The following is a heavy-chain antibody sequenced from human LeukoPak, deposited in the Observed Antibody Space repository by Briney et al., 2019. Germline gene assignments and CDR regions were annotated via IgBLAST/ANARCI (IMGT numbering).Heavy chain of an antibody. V-gene: IGHV3-30-3*01. Sequence: GGSLRLSCAASGFSFSTDAMHWVRQAPGQGLEWLAVISYDGSNKYYADSVTGRFIISRDNSKNTLYLQMNSLRAEDTAVYYCARGYCTNGVCSTFEYWGQGTLVTVSS. J-gene: IGHJ4*02. D-gene: IGHD2-8*01. CDR2: ISYDGSNK. CDR1: GFSFSTDA. CDR3: ARGYCTNGVCSTFEY.